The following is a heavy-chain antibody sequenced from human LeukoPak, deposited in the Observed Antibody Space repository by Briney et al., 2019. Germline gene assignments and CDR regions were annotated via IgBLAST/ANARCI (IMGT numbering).Heavy chain of an antibody. CDR2: ISGSGGST. CDR1: GFTFSSYG. J-gene: IGHJ4*02. D-gene: IGHD6-13*01. CDR3: AKDRPTVYSSSWLHFLDS. Sequence: PGGTLRLSCGAPGFTFSSYGMIWVRQAPGKGLEWVSGISGSGGSTYLADSVKGRFTISRDNSKNTLYLEMNSLRADDTAVYYCAKDRPTVYSSSWLHFLDSWGQGTLVTVSS. V-gene: IGHV3-23*01.